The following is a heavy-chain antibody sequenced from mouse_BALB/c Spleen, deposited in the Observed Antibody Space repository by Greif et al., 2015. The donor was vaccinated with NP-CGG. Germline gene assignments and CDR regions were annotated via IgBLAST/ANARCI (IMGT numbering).Heavy chain of an antibody. CDR2: ISSGGSYT. J-gene: IGHJ4*01. V-gene: IGHV5-9-3*01. D-gene: IGHD1-1*01. CDR1: GFTFSSYT. Sequence: EVHLVESGGGLVKPGGSLKLSCAASGFTFSSYTMSWVRQTPEKRLEWVATISSGGSYTYYPDSVKGRFTISRDNPKNTLFLQMTSLRSEDTAMYYCARSATVVALYYYAMDYWGQGTSVTVSS. CDR3: ARSATVVALYYYAMDY.